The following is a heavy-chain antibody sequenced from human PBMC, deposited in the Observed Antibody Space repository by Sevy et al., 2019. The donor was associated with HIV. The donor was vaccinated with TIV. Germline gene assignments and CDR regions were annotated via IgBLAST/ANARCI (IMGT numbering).Heavy chain of an antibody. J-gene: IGHJ4*02. Sequence: GGSLRLSCAASGITFSSHAMHWVLQAPGKGLERVTIISYDGSNKYYADSVKGRFTISRDNSKNTLYLQMNSLRAEDTAVYYCARADYGDYSGEFDYWGQGTLVTVSS. CDR1: GITFSSHA. D-gene: IGHD4-17*01. CDR3: ARADYGDYSGEFDY. CDR2: ISYDGSNK. V-gene: IGHV3-30-3*01.